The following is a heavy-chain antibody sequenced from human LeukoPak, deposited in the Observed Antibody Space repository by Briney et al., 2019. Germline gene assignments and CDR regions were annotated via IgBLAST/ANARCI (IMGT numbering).Heavy chain of an antibody. Sequence: GASVKVSCKASGGTFSSYAISWVRQAPGQGLEWMGWISAYNGNTNYAQKLQGRVTMTTDTSTSTAYMELRSLRSDDTAVYYCARDTLREMATITSYYYYYMDVWGKGTTVTVSS. CDR1: GGTFSSYA. CDR3: ARDTLREMATITSYYYYYMDV. V-gene: IGHV1-18*01. D-gene: IGHD5-24*01. CDR2: ISAYNGNT. J-gene: IGHJ6*03.